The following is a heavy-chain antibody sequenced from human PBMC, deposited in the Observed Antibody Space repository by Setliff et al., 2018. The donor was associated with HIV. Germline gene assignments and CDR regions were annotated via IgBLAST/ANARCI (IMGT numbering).Heavy chain of an antibody. Sequence: SETLSLTCAVYGGSFSGYYWSWIRQPPGKGLEWIGEINHSGSTNYNPSLKSRVTISVDTSRNQFSLRLSSVTAADTAIYYCARVPTSSWYVTTQRTKEYFHHWGQGTLVTVSS. CDR3: ARVPTSSWYVTTQRTKEYFHH. CDR1: GGSFSGYY. V-gene: IGHV4-34*01. CDR2: INHSGST. J-gene: IGHJ1*01. D-gene: IGHD6-13*01.